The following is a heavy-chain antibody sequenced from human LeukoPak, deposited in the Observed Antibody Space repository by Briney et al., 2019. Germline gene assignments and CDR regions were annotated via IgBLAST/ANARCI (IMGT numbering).Heavy chain of an antibody. Sequence: GGSLRLSCAASGFTFSSYSMNWVRQAPGKGLEWVSYISSSSTIYYADSVKGRFTISRDNAKNSLYLQMNSLRAEDTAVYYCASEPFEYSSPWGQGTLVTVSS. CDR1: GFTFSSYS. V-gene: IGHV3-48*01. CDR3: ASEPFEYSSP. D-gene: IGHD6-6*01. CDR2: ISSSSTI. J-gene: IGHJ5*02.